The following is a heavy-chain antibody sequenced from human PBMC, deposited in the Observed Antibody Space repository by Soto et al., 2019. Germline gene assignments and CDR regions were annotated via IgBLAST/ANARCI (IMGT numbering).Heavy chain of an antibody. V-gene: IGHV4-31*03. Sequence: SETLSLTCTVSGGSISSGGYYWSWIRQHPGKGLEWIGYIYYSGSTYYNPSLKSRVTISVDTSKNQFSLKLSSVTAADTAVYYWARDLGGSYYQTFDYWGQGTLVTVSS. D-gene: IGHD1-26*01. CDR1: GGSISSGGYY. CDR3: ARDLGGSYYQTFDY. CDR2: IYYSGST. J-gene: IGHJ4*02.